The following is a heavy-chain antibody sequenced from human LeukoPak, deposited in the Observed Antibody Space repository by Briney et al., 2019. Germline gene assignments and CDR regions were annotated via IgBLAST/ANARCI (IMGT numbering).Heavy chain of an antibody. V-gene: IGHV4-39*01. D-gene: IGHD3-22*01. J-gene: IGHJ4*02. Sequence: PSETLSLTCIVSGGSISSSLYYWDWIRQPPGKGLEWIGSIHYSGSTYYNPSLKSRVTIPVDTSKNQFSLKLSSVTAADTAVYYCARHPYLHYHSSAYIDYWGQGTLVTVSS. CDR1: GGSISSSLYY. CDR3: ARHPYLHYHSSAYIDY. CDR2: IHYSGST.